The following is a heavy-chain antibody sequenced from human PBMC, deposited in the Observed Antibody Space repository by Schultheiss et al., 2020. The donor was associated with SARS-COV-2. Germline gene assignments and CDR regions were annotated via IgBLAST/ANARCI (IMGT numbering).Heavy chain of an antibody. V-gene: IGHV4-59*08. CDR3: ARTYCGSPNCPLDY. CDR1: GGSISSHY. Sequence: SETLSLTCTVSGGSISSHYWSWIRQPPGKGLEWIGNIYYSGTTNYNPSLKSRVTISVDTSKNQFFLRLNSVTAADTAVYYCARTYCGSPNCPLDYWGQGTLVTVSS. J-gene: IGHJ4*02. D-gene: IGHD2-2*01. CDR2: IYYSGTT.